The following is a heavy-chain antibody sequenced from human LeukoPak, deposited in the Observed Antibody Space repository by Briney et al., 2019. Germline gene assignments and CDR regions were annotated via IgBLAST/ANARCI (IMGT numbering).Heavy chain of an antibody. CDR2: IKQDGSEK. V-gene: IGHV3-7*01. D-gene: IGHD5-12*01. CDR3: ARDVSDGYEWFDP. CDR1: GFTFSSYW. Sequence: GGSLRLSCAASGFTFSSYWMSWVRQAPGKGLEWVANIKQDGSEKYYVDSVKGRFTISRDNAKNSLYLQMNSLRAEDTAVYYCARDVSDGYEWFDPWGQGTLVTVSS. J-gene: IGHJ5*02.